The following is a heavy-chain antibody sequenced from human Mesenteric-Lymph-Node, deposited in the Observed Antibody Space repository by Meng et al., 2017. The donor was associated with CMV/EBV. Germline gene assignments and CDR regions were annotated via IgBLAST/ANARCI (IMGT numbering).Heavy chain of an antibody. J-gene: IGHJ4*02. V-gene: IGHV3-30*03. CDR1: GFTFSSYS. CDR2: ISYDGSNK. Sequence: GGSLRLSCAASGFTFSSYSMNWVRQAPGKGLEWVAVISYDGSNKYYADSVKGRFTISRDNSKNTLYLQMNSLRAEDTAVYYCARDEGWRVIAVAGTMPDYWGQGTLVTVSS. D-gene: IGHD6-19*01. CDR3: ARDEGWRVIAVAGTMPDY.